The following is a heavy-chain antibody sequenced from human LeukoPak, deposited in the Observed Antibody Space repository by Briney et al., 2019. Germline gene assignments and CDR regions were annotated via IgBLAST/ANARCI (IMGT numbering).Heavy chain of an antibody. Sequence: GASVKVSCKASGYTFTSYGISWVRQAPGQGLEWMGWISAYNGNTNYAQKLQGRVTMTTDTSTSTAYMELRGLRFDDTAVYYCARDRYCSSTSCYSNWFDPWGQGTLVTVSS. V-gene: IGHV1-18*01. D-gene: IGHD2-2*01. CDR3: ARDRYCSSTSCYSNWFDP. CDR2: ISAYNGNT. CDR1: GYTFTSYG. J-gene: IGHJ5*02.